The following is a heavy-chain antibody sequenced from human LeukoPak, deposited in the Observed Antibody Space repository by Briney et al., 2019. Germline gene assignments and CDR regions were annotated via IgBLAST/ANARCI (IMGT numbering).Heavy chain of an antibody. CDR3: ARGHVDTAMPASYH. Sequence: ASVKVSCKASGYTFTGYYMHWVRQAPGQGLEWMGWINPNSGGTNYAQKFQGRVTMTRDTSISTAYMELSRLRSDDTAVYYCARGHVDTAMPASYHWGQGTLVTVSS. CDR2: INPNSGGT. V-gene: IGHV1-2*02. CDR1: GYTFTGYY. J-gene: IGHJ4*02. D-gene: IGHD5-18*01.